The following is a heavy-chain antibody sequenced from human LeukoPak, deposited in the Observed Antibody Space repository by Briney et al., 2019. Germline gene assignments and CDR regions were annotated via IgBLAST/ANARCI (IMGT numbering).Heavy chain of an antibody. V-gene: IGHV1-69*05. J-gene: IGHJ5*02. Sequence: ASVKVSCKTSGGTFNNSAISWVRQAPGQGLEWLGGIMPLFGTAGYAQKFQGRVTITKDESTRTVYLELTSLTSDDTAVYYCARDVHGDYGSGWFAPWGQGPLVSVSS. CDR2: IMPLFGTA. CDR1: GGTFNNSA. CDR3: ARDVHGDYGSGWFAP. D-gene: IGHD4-17*01.